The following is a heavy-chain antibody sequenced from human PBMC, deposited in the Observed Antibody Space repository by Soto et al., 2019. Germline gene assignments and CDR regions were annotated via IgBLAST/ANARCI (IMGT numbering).Heavy chain of an antibody. Sequence: PGGSLRLSCAASGFTFSSYWMHWVRQAPGKGLVWVSRINGDGSSTSYADSVKGRFTISRDNAENTLFLQMNSLRAEDTAIYYCARAACGSSTWYDYWGQGTLVTVSS. CDR1: GFTFSSYW. CDR2: INGDGSST. D-gene: IGHD6-13*01. V-gene: IGHV3-74*01. J-gene: IGHJ4*02. CDR3: ARAACGSSTWYDY.